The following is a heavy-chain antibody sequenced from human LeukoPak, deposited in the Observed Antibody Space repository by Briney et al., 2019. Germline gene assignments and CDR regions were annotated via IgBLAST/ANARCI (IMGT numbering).Heavy chain of an antibody. CDR1: GFTFSSYW. Sequence: GGSLRLSCAASGFTFSSYWMSWVRQAPGKGLEWVANIKQDGSEKYYVDSVKGRFTISRDNAKNSLYLQMNSLRAADPAVYSCARAGGSYPFDYWGQGTLVTVSS. CDR2: IKQDGSEK. CDR3: ARAGGSYPFDY. J-gene: IGHJ4*02. D-gene: IGHD1-26*01. V-gene: IGHV3-7*01.